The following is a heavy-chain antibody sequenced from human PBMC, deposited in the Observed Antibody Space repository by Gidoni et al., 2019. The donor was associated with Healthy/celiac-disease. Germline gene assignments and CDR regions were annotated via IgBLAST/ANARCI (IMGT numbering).Heavy chain of an antibody. CDR1: GGTFSSYA. Sequence: QVQLVQSGAEVKKPGSSVKVSCKASGGTFSSYAISWVRQAPGQGLEWMGGIIPIFGTANYAQKFQGRVTITADESTSTAYMELSSLRSEDTAVYYCASGDIVVVPAAIHHRYYYYYGMDVWGQGTTVTVSS. V-gene: IGHV1-69*01. D-gene: IGHD2-2*01. CDR3: ASGDIVVVPAAIHHRYYYYYGMDV. CDR2: IIPIFGTA. J-gene: IGHJ6*02.